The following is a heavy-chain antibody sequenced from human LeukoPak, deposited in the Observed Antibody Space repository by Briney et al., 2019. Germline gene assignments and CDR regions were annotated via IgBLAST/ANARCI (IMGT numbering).Heavy chain of an antibody. CDR1: GFTVSSNY. CDR2: IYSGGST. Sequence: GGSLRLSCAASGFTVSSNYMSWVRQAPAKGLEWVSVIYSGGSTYYADSVKGRFTISRDNSKNTLYLQMNSLRAEDTAVYYCARAGSGGLLGYWGQGTLVTVSS. CDR3: ARAGSGGLLGY. V-gene: IGHV3-66*01. J-gene: IGHJ4*02. D-gene: IGHD2-8*02.